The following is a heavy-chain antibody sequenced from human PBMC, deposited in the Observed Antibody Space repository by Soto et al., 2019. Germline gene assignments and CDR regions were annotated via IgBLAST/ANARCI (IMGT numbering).Heavy chain of an antibody. V-gene: IGHV1-8*01. CDR1: GYTFTSYD. CDR3: ARGSIAARLFDY. CDR2: MNPNSGNT. J-gene: IGHJ4*02. Sequence: ASVKVSCKASGYTFTSYDINWVRQATGQGLEWMGWMNPNSGNTGYAQKFQGRVTMTRNTSISTAYMELSSLRSDDTAVYYCARGSIAARLFDYWGQGTLVTVSS. D-gene: IGHD6-6*01.